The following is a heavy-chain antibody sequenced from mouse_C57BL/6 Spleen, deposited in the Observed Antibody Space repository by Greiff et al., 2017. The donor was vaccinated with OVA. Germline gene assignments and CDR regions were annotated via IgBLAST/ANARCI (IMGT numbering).Heavy chain of an antibody. CDR3: TAGTGNAMDY. Sequence: EVKVEESGGGLVQPGGSMKLSCVASGFTFSNYWMNWVRQSPEKGLEWVAQIRLKSDNYATHYAESVKGRFTISRDDSKSSVYLQMNNLRAEDTGIYYCTAGTGNAMDYWGQGTSVTVSS. CDR1: GFTFSNYW. D-gene: IGHD4-1*01. CDR2: IRLKSDNYAT. V-gene: IGHV6-3*01. J-gene: IGHJ4*01.